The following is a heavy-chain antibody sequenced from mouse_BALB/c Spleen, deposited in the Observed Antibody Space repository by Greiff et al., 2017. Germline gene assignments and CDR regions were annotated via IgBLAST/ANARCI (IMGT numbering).Heavy chain of an antibody. Sequence: EVQVVESGGGLVKPGGSLKLSCAASGFTFSDYYMYWVRQTPEKRLEWVATISDGGSYTYYPDSVKGRFTISRDNAKNNLYLQMSSLKSEDTAMYYCARGSTMVTTWFAYWGQGTLVTVSA. V-gene: IGHV5-4*02. CDR2: ISDGGSYT. CDR1: GFTFSDYY. D-gene: IGHD2-1*01. J-gene: IGHJ3*01. CDR3: ARGSTMVTTWFAY.